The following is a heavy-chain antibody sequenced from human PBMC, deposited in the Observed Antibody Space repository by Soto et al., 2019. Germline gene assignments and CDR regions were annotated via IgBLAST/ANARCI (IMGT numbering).Heavy chain of an antibody. CDR3: ARDYDFWSGPPGV. V-gene: IGHV3-33*01. CDR2: IWYDGSNK. D-gene: IGHD3-3*01. Sequence: GGSLRLSCAASGFTFSSYGMHWVRQAPGKGLEWVAVIWYDGSNKYYADSVKGRFTISRDNSKNTLYLQMNSLRAEDTAVYYCARDYDFWSGPPGVWGQGTTVTVSS. J-gene: IGHJ6*02. CDR1: GFTFSSYG.